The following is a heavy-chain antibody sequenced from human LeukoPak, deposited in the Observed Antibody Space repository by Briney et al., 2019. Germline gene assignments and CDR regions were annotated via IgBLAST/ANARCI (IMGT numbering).Heavy chain of an antibody. CDR3: AGAQIAGRTYYYASSGYYYHKNYYFDY. V-gene: IGHV1-69*04. D-gene: IGHD3-22*01. Sequence: SVKVSCKASGGTFSSYAISWVRQAPGQGLEWMGRIIPIFGIANYAQKFQGRVTITADKSTSTAYMELSSLRSEDTAVYYCAGAQIAGRTYYYASSGYYYHKNYYFDYWGQGTLVTVSS. CDR2: IIPIFGIA. CDR1: GGTFSSYA. J-gene: IGHJ4*02.